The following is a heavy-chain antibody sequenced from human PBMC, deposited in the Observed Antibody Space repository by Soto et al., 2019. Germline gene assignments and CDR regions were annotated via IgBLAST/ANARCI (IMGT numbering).Heavy chain of an antibody. D-gene: IGHD2-2*01. J-gene: IGHJ5*02. CDR3: ARVPDR. V-gene: IGHV4-30-2*01. Sequence: TSETLSLTCAFSGCSISGGGYSWSWIRQPPGKGLEWIGYIYHSGSTYYNPSLKSRVTISVDRSKNQFSLKLSSVTAADTAVYYCARVPDRWGQGTLVTVSS. CDR1: GCSISGGGYS. CDR2: IYHSGST.